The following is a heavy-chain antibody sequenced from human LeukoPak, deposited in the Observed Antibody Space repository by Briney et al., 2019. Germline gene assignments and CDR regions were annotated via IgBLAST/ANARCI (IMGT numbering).Heavy chain of an antibody. J-gene: IGHJ4*02. CDR2: INHSGST. CDR1: GGSFSGYY. CDR3: ASPKPSGWYRGGAFDY. Sequence: KPSETLSLTCAVYGGSFSGYYWSWIRQPPGKGLEWIGEINHSGSTNYNPSLKSRVTRSVDTSKDQFSLNLSPVTAADTAVYYCASPKPSGWYRGGAFDYWGQGTLVTVSS. V-gene: IGHV4-34*01. D-gene: IGHD6-19*01.